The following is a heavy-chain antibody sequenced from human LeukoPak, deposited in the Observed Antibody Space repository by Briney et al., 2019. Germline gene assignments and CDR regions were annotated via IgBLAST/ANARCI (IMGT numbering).Heavy chain of an antibody. D-gene: IGHD3-10*01. Sequence: GGPLRLSCAASGFRVSSTYMSWVRQAPGKGLEWVSLIYTSGSTFYADSVMGRFTISRDNSKNTLFLQMNSLRAEDSAVYYCTRDRAGTQSWVEFDLWGQGTLVTVSS. CDR2: IYTSGST. CDR1: GFRVSSTY. V-gene: IGHV3-66*03. CDR3: TRDRAGTQSWVEFDL. J-gene: IGHJ5*02.